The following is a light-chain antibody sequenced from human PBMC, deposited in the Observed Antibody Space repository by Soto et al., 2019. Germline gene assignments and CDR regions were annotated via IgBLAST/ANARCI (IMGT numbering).Light chain of an antibody. Sequence: QSVLTQPASVSGSPGQSITISCTGTSRDVGNYKYVSWYQQHPGKAPKLMIYEVSNRPSGVSNRFSGSKSGNTASLTISGLHAEDETDYYCFSYTISGTSVFXTGTKRTVL. CDR2: EVS. CDR1: SRDVGNYKY. CDR3: FSYTISGTSV. V-gene: IGLV2-14*01. J-gene: IGLJ1*01.